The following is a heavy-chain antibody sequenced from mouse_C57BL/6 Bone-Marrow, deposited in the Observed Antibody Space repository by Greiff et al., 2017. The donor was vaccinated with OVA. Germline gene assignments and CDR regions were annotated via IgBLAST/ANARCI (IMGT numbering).Heavy chain of an antibody. J-gene: IGHJ2*01. CDR2: IYPGNSDT. D-gene: IGHD1-1*01. V-gene: IGHV1-5*01. CDR3: TRAVVAFYYFDY. Sequence: EVMLVESGTVLARPGASVKMSCKTSGYTFTSYWMHWVKQRPGQGLEWIGAIYPGNSDTSYNQKFKGKAKLTAVTSASTAYMELSSLTNEDSAVYYCTRAVVAFYYFDYWGQGTTLTVSS. CDR1: GYTFTSYW.